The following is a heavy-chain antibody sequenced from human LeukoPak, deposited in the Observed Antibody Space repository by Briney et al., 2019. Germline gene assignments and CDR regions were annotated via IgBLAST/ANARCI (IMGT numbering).Heavy chain of an antibody. CDR3: ARSIRSSTIYRNEFDP. V-gene: IGHV4-30-4*08. D-gene: IGHD2-2*01. CDR2: IYYSGST. CDR1: GGSISNVDYY. Sequence: SQTLSCNCTVSGGSISNVDYYLRWIRQPPGKGLERIGYIYYSGSTYYNPSLKSRVTISVATSKNQFSLKLSSVTAADTAVYYCARSIRSSTIYRNEFDPWGQGTLVTVSS. J-gene: IGHJ5*02.